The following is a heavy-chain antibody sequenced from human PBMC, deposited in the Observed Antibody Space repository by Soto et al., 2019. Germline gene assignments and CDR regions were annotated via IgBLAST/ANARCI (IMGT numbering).Heavy chain of an antibody. D-gene: IGHD2-15*01. V-gene: IGHV1-3*01. Sequence: ASVKVSCKASGYTFTSYAMHWVRQAPGQRLEWMGWINAGNGNTKYSQKFQGRVTITRDTSASTAYMELSSLRSEDTAVYYCASMRSGSGGSGLYFDYWGQGTLVTVSS. CDR2: INAGNGNT. J-gene: IGHJ4*02. CDR3: ASMRSGSGGSGLYFDY. CDR1: GYTFTSYA.